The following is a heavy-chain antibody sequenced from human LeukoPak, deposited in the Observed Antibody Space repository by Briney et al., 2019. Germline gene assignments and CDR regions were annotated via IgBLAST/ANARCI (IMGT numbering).Heavy chain of an antibody. CDR3: ARDREYVWGSHPFDY. CDR2: ISAYNGNT. D-gene: IGHD3-16*01. CDR1: GYTFTSYG. V-gene: IGHV1-18*01. J-gene: IGHJ4*02. Sequence: ASVKVSCKASGYTFTSYGISWVRQAPGQGLEWMGWISAYNGNTNYAQKPQGRVTMTTDTSTSTAYMELRSLRSDDTAGYYCARDREYVWGSHPFDYWGQGTLVTVPS.